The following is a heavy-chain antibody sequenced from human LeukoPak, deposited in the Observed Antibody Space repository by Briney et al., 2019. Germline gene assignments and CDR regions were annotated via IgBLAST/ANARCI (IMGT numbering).Heavy chain of an antibody. Sequence: SQTLSLTCTVSGGSISSGGYYWSWIRQPPGKGLEWIGYIYHSGSTYYNPSLKSRVTISVDRSKNQFSLKLSSVTAADTAVYYCARGPYYIAALGIDYWGQGTLVTVSS. CDR2: IYHSGST. CDR1: GGSISSGGYY. D-gene: IGHD6-6*01. CDR3: ARGPYYIAALGIDY. J-gene: IGHJ4*02. V-gene: IGHV4-30-2*01.